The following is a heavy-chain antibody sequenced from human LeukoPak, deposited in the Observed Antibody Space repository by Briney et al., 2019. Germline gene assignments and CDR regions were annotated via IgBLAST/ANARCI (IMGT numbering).Heavy chain of an antibody. CDR1: GGTFSSYA. J-gene: IGHJ4*02. CDR3: ARMGPYYYDSSGPNDY. D-gene: IGHD3-22*01. Sequence: GASVKVSCKASGGTFSSYAISWVRQAPGQGLEWMGGIIPIFGTANYAQKLQGRVTMTTDTSTSTAYMELRSLRSDDTAVYYCARMGPYYYDSSGPNDYWGQGTLVTVSS. CDR2: IIPIFGTA. V-gene: IGHV1-69*05.